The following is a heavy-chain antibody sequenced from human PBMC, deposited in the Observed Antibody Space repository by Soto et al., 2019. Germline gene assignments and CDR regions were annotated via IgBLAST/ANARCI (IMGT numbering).Heavy chain of an antibody. J-gene: IGHJ6*02. Sequence: PSETLSLTCAVYGGSFSCYYWSWIRQPPGKGLEWIGEINHSGSTNYNPSLKSRVTISVDTSKNQFSLKLSSVTAADTAVYYCARGRYYGSGSYLPFYYYYYGMDVWGQGTTVTVSS. CDR2: INHSGST. V-gene: IGHV4-34*01. D-gene: IGHD3-10*01. CDR1: GGSFSCYY. CDR3: ARGRYYGSGSYLPFYYYYYGMDV.